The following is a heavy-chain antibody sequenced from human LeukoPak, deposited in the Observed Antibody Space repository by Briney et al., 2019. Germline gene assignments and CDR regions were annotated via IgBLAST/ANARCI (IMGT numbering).Heavy chain of an antibody. CDR2: INHSGST. J-gene: IGHJ4*02. CDR1: GGSFSGYY. V-gene: IGHV4-34*01. CDR3: ARGRRMLHYYGSGSCTANFDY. D-gene: IGHD3-10*01. Sequence: SETLSLTCAVYGGSFSGYYWSWIRQPPGKGLEWIGEINHSGSTNYNPSLKSRVTISVDTSKNQFSLKLSSVTAADTAVYYCARGRRMLHYYGSGSCTANFDYWGQGSLVTVSS.